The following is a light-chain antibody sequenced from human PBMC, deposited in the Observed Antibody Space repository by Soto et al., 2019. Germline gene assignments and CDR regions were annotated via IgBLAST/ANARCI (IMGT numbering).Light chain of an antibody. V-gene: IGKV1-9*01. J-gene: IGKJ5*01. CDR3: QQLIT. Sequence: DTQLTQSPSFLSASLGDRVTITCRASQGISSYLAWYQQKPGKAPKLLIYAASTLQSGVPSRFSGSGSGTEFTLTITSLQPEDFATYYCQQLITFGQGTRLEIK. CDR2: AAS. CDR1: QGISSY.